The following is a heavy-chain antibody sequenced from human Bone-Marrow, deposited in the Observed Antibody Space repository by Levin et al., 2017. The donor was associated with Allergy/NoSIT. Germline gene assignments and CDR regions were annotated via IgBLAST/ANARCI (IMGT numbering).Heavy chain of an antibody. CDR3: AREGSQQLILRALDI. CDR2: ISGSGRST. Sequence: HGESLKISCAASGFTFSSYVMTWVRQAPGKGLEWVSAISGSGRSTYYTDSLKGRFTISRDNSKNTLYLQINSLRAADTAVYYCAREGSQQLILRALDIWGQGTMVTVSS. D-gene: IGHD6-13*01. CDR1: GFTFSSYV. J-gene: IGHJ3*02. V-gene: IGHV3-23*01.